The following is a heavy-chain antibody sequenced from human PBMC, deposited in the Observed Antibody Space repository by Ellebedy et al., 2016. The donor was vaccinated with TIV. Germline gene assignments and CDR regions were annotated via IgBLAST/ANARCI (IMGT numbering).Heavy chain of an antibody. Sequence: MPSETLSLTCTVSAGSISNYYWIWIRQPAGKGLEYIGRIYSSGSTNYNPSLKSRITMSIDASTNQFSLKRSSVTAADTAVYYCARDPRYYDTTGDYWGRGTLVTVSS. CDR3: ARDPRYYDTTGDY. CDR1: AGSISNYY. J-gene: IGHJ4*02. CDR2: IYSSGST. D-gene: IGHD3-22*01. V-gene: IGHV4-4*07.